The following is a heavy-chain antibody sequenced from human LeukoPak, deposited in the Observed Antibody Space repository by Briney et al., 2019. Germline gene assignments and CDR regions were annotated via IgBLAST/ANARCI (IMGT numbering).Heavy chain of an antibody. CDR1: GFTFSTYS. J-gene: IGHJ4*02. Sequence: GGSLRLSCAASGFTFSTYSMNWVRQAPGKGLEWVSYIYYADSVKGRFSISRDNAKNSLYLQMNSLRAEDTAVYYCARDLLGWELHYFDYWGQGTLVTVSS. CDR2: I. D-gene: IGHD1-26*01. CDR3: ARDLLGWELHYFDY. V-gene: IGHV3-21*05.